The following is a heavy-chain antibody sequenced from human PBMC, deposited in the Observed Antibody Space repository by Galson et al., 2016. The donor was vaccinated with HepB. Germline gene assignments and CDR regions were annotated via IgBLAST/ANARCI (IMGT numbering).Heavy chain of an antibody. D-gene: IGHD5-24*01. V-gene: IGHV2-5*02. CDR2: IYWDDDK. Sequence: PALVKPTQTLTLTCTFSGFSLSIGGVGVGWIRQPPGKALEWLALIYWDDDKRYNPSLKSRLTITKDASRNQVVLTMTNMDPVDTATYYCSHIFMINAYNRFFDYWGQGTLVTVSS. CDR1: GFSLSIGGVG. CDR3: SHIFMINAYNRFFDY. J-gene: IGHJ4*02.